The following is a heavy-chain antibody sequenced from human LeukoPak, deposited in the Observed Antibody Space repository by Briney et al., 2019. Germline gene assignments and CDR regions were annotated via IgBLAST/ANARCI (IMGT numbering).Heavy chain of an antibody. V-gene: IGHV1-69*13. D-gene: IGHD3-3*01. Sequence: SVKVSCKASGGTFSSYAISWVRQAPGQGLEWMGGIIPIFGTANYAQKFQGRVTITADESTSTACMELSSLRSEDTAVYYCARVVVLRFLEWLPWGWFDPWGQGTLVTVSS. CDR2: IIPIFGTA. J-gene: IGHJ5*02. CDR1: GGTFSSYA. CDR3: ARVVVLRFLEWLPWGWFDP.